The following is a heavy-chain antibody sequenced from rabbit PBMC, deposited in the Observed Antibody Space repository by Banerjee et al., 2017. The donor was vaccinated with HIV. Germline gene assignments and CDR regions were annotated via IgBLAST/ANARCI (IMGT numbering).Heavy chain of an antibody. D-gene: IGHD7-1*01. CDR3: ARDYAGYVDYGGATVLDL. CDR1: GFDLSSYY. J-gene: IGHJ4*01. Sequence: QEQLVESGGGLVQPEGSLTLTCTASGFDLSSYYMCWVRQDPGKGLEWIGCIYTGDGPTYYASWAKGRFTISKTSSTTVTLQMTSLTAADTATYFCARDYAGYVDYGGATVLDLWGPGTLVTVS. V-gene: IGHV1S45*01. CDR2: IYTGDGPT.